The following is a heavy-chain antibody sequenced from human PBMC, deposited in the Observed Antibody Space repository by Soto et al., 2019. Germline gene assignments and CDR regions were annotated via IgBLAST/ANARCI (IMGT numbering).Heavy chain of an antibody. CDR2: INHSGST. J-gene: IGHJ6*02. D-gene: IGHD3-22*01. Sequence: SETLSLTCAVYGGSFSGYDLSWIRQPPGKGLEWIGEINHSGSTNYNPSLKSRVTISVDTSKNQFSLKLSSVTAADTAVYYCARGRITMIVVVTRPTSYGMDVWGQGTTVTVSS. CDR3: ARGRITMIVVVTRPTSYGMDV. V-gene: IGHV4-34*01. CDR1: GGSFSGYD.